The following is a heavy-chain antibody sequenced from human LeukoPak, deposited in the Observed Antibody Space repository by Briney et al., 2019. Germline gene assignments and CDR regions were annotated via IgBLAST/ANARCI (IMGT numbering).Heavy chain of an antibody. CDR2: IYHSGST. V-gene: IGHV4-38-2*02. J-gene: IGHJ5*02. CDR3: ARVMGSSWYGHNWFDP. D-gene: IGHD6-13*01. CDR1: GYSISSGYY. Sequence: PSETLSLTCTVSGYSISSGYYWGWIRQPPGKGLEWIGSIYHSGSTYYNPSLKSRVTISVDTSKNQFSLKLSSVTAADTAVYYCARVMGSSWYGHNWFDPWGQGTLVTVSS.